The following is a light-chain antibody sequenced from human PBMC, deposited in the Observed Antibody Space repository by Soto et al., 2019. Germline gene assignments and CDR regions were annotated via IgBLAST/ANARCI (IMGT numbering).Light chain of an antibody. Sequence: QSFLTQPASVSGSPGQSITISCTGTSSDVGGYNYVSWYQQHPGKAPKLMIYEVTNRPSGVSDRFSGCKSDNTASLTISGLQAEDEADYYCSSYTSISTYVFGTGTKVTVL. J-gene: IGLJ1*01. CDR1: SSDVGGYNY. CDR2: EVT. CDR3: SSYTSISTYV. V-gene: IGLV2-14*01.